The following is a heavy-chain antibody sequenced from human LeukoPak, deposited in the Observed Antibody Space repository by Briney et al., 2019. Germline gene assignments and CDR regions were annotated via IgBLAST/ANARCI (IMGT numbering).Heavy chain of an antibody. CDR2: VSPGGYI. D-gene: IGHD2-8*02. J-gene: IGHJ5*02. V-gene: IGHV4-34*01. CDR1: GVSFNAYY. Sequence: SETLSLTCTVSGVSFNAYYWSWIRQSPGKGLEWIGEVSPGGYIKYNPSLKSRVTISVDTSESQLSLRLSSVTAADTAMYYCARIRCGHTGDICYNHWALGTLVTVSS. CDR3: ARIRCGHTGDICYNH.